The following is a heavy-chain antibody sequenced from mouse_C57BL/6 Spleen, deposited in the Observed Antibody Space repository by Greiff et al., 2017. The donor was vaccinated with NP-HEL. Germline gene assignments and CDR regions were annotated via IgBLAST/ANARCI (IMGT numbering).Heavy chain of an antibody. J-gene: IGHJ2*01. D-gene: IGHD1-1*01. CDR3: ARENYYGSRGYYFDY. V-gene: IGHV1-64*01. CDR2: IHPNSGST. CDR1: GYTFTSYW. Sequence: QVQLQQSGAELVKPGASVKLSCKASGYTFTSYWMHWVKQRPGQGLEWIGMIHPNSGSTNYNEKFKSKATLTVDKSSSTAYMQLSSLTSEDSAVYYCARENYYGSRGYYFDYWGQGTTLTVSS.